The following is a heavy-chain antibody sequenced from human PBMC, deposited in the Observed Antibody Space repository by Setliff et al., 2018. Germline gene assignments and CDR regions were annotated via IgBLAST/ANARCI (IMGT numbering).Heavy chain of an antibody. CDR1: GGFIRDYY. V-gene: IGHV4-59*08. CDR3: AGSLGSGSYYNSRPFYSDY. D-gene: IGHD3-10*01. Sequence: SETLSLTCTVSGGFIRDYYWNWIRQSPGKGLEWIGYIYYRGTTNYNSSLKSRVTISIDMSKNQFSLKLTSVTAADTAVYFCAGSLGSGSYYNSRPFYSDYWGQGTLVTVSS. J-gene: IGHJ4*02. CDR2: IYYRGTT.